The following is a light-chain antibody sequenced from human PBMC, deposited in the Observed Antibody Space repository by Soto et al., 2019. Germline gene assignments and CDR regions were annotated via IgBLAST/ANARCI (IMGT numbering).Light chain of an antibody. CDR1: QTVSRNY. V-gene: IGKV3-20*01. J-gene: IGKJ1*01. Sequence: EIVFTQSAGTLSLSPGERATLSCSASQTVSRNYLAWYQQKPGQAPRLLIYAASSRATGIPDRFSGSGSGTDFTLTISSLQPDDFATYYCQQYNSYFMWTFGQGTKVDIK. CDR3: QQYNSYFMWT. CDR2: AAS.